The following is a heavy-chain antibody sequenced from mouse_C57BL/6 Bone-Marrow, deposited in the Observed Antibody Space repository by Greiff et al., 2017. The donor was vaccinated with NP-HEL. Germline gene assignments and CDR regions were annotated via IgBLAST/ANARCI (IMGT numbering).Heavy chain of an antibody. J-gene: IGHJ3*01. V-gene: IGHV1-55*01. Sequence: LQPGAELVKPGASVKMSCKASGYTFTSYWITWVKQRPGQGLEWIGDIYPGSGSTNYNEKLKSKATMSVDTSYSTAYMQRSSLTSEDSAVYYCARRGQPAWFAYWGQGTLVTVSA. CDR1: GYTFTSYW. CDR3: ARRGQPAWFAY. D-gene: IGHD3-3*01. CDR2: IYPGSGST.